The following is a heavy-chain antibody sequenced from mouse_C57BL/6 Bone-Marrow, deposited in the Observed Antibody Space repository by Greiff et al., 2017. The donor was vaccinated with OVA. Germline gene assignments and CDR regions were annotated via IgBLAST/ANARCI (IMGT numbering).Heavy chain of an antibody. CDR3: TIIPYYYAMDY. Sequence: EVKLMESGEGLVKPGGSLKLSCAASGFTFSSYAMSWVRQTPEKRLEWVAYISSGGDYIYYADTVKGRFTISRDNARNTLYLQMSSLKSEDTAMYYCTIIPYYYAMDYWGQGTSVTVSS. V-gene: IGHV5-9-1*02. J-gene: IGHJ4*01. D-gene: IGHD5-1-1*01. CDR2: ISSGGDYI. CDR1: GFTFSSYA.